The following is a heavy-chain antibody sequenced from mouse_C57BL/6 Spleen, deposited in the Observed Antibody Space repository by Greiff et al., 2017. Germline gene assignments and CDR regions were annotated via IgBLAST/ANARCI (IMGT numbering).Heavy chain of an antibody. Sequence: EVKLMESGGGLVQPGGSMKLSCAASRFTFSDAWMDWVRQSPEKGLEWVAEIRNKANNHATYYAESVKGRFTISRDDSKSSVYLQMNSLRAEDTGIYYCIYYYGSSYDWYFDVWGTGTTVTVSS. CDR3: IYYYGSSYDWYFDV. V-gene: IGHV6-6*01. J-gene: IGHJ1*03. D-gene: IGHD1-1*01. CDR1: RFTFSDAW. CDR2: IRNKANNHAT.